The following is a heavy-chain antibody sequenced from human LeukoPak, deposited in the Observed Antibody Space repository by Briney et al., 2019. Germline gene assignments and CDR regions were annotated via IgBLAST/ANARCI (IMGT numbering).Heavy chain of an antibody. D-gene: IGHD3-22*01. V-gene: IGHV1-18*01. Sequence: GASVKVSCKASGYTFTSYGITWVRQAPGQGLEWMGWISGYNGNTNYAQKVQGRVTMTTDTSTSTAYMELSSLRSEDTAVYYCARDQMEGRYYDSSGYWNAFDIWGQGTMVTVSS. CDR3: ARDQMEGRYYDSSGYWNAFDI. CDR1: GYTFTSYG. J-gene: IGHJ3*02. CDR2: ISGYNGNT.